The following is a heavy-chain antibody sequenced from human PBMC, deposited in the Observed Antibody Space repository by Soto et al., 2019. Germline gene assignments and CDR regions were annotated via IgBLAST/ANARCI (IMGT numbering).Heavy chain of an antibody. V-gene: IGHV3-21*04. CDR1: GSTFSSYS. CDR2: ISSSSSYI. D-gene: IGHD3-22*01. CDR3: ARSSSERYYYDSSGYYFDY. J-gene: IGHJ4*02. Sequence: GGSLRLSCAASGSTFSSYSMNWVRQAPGKGLEWVSSISSSSSYIYYADSVKGRFTIPRDNAKNSLYLQMNSLRAEDTAVYYCARSSSERYYYDSSGYYFDYWGQGTLVTVSS.